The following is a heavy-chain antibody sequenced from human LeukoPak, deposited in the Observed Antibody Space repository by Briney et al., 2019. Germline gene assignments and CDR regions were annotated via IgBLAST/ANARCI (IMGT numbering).Heavy chain of an antibody. D-gene: IGHD2-15*01. CDR3: ARDPLLYCSGGSCYSGWFDP. V-gene: IGHV4-34*01. J-gene: IGHJ5*02. Sequence: SETLSLTCAVYGGSFSGYYWSWIRQPPGKGLEWIGEINHSGSTNYNPSLKSRVTISVDTSKNQFSLKLRSVTAADTAVYYCARDPLLYCSGGSCYSGWFDPWGQGTLVTVSS. CDR1: GGSFSGYY. CDR2: INHSGST.